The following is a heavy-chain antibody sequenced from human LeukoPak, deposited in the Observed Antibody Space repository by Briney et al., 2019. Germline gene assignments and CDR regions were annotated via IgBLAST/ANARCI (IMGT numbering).Heavy chain of an antibody. Sequence: GGSLRLSCAASGFTVSDYYMSWIRQAPGKGLEWVSYITTSGSTYADSVKGRFTISRDNAKNSLYLQMNSLRAEHTAVYYCARVVSGSFLGGFDIWGRGTTVTVS. D-gene: IGHD1-26*01. CDR3: ARVVSGSFLGGFDI. CDR2: ITTSGST. CDR1: GFTVSDYY. J-gene: IGHJ3*02. V-gene: IGHV3-11*04.